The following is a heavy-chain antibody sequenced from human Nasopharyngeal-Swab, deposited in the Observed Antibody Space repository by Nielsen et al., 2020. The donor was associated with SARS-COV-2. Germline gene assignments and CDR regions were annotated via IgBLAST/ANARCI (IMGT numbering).Heavy chain of an antibody. CDR1: GLTFSSNW. CDR2: INREGSST. J-gene: IGHJ6*02. Sequence: GGSLRLSCAASGLTFSSNWMHWVRQAPGKGLVWVARINREGSSTSYADSVKGRFTISRDNAKNTLYLQMNSLRAEDTAVYYCARYFPRPLDFWNHLSVSHLLYYYGMDVWGQGTTVTVSS. D-gene: IGHD3-3*01. CDR3: ARYFPRPLDFWNHLSVSHLLYYYGMDV. V-gene: IGHV3-74*01.